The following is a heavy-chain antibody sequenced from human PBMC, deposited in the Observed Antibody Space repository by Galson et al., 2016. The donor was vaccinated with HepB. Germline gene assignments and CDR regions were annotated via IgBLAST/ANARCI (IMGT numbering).Heavy chain of an antibody. J-gene: IGHJ4*02. Sequence: SLRLSCAASGFIFGGSSVNWVRQASGKGLEWVGRIRSKANSYATAYAASVKGRFTISRDDSQNTAYLQMNSLKTEDTAVYYCTRTNEYEGIDYWGQGTLVTGSS. V-gene: IGHV3-73*01. CDR3: TRTNEYEGIDY. CDR1: GFIFGGSS. D-gene: IGHD6-6*01. CDR2: IRSKANSYAT.